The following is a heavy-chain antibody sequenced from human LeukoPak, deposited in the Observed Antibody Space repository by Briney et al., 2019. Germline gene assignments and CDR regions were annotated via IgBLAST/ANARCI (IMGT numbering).Heavy chain of an antibody. D-gene: IGHD2-15*01. V-gene: IGHV3-23*01. CDR3: AKGTVRYCSGGSCYPFDF. Sequence: GGSLRLSCAASGFTFSTYYMNWVRQAPGKGLEWVSGITGSGSTTSYADSVKGRFTSSRDNSKNTLYVEMNSLRAEDTAVYYCAKGTVRYCSGGSCYPFDFWGQGTLVTVSS. CDR1: GFTFSTYY. J-gene: IGHJ4*02. CDR2: ITGSGSTT.